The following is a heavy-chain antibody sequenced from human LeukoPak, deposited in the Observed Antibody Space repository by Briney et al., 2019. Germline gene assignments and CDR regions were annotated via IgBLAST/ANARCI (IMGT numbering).Heavy chain of an antibody. CDR1: GFTFSGYE. Sequence: PGGSLRLSCAASGFTFSGYEMNWVRQAPGKGLEWVSHISICGVTIHYSDSVKGRFSSSRDNAKNSLYLQMNSLRVEDTAVYYCAREGVAGHTVFDYWGQGTLVTVSA. J-gene: IGHJ4*02. V-gene: IGHV3-48*03. D-gene: IGHD2-15*01. CDR2: ISICGVTI. CDR3: AREGVAGHTVFDY.